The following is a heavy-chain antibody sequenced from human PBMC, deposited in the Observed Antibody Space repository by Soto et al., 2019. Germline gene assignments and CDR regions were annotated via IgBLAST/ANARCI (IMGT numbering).Heavy chain of an antibody. CDR2: IIPIFGTA. CDR3: ARANCISTSCYLFGMDA. Sequence: ASVKVSCKASGGTFSSYAISWVRQAPGQGLEWMGGIIPIFGTANYAQKFQGRVTITADESTSTAYMELSSLRSEDTAVYYRARANCISTSCYLFGMDAWGQGTTVTVSS. J-gene: IGHJ6*02. D-gene: IGHD2-2*01. CDR1: GGTFSSYA. V-gene: IGHV1-69*13.